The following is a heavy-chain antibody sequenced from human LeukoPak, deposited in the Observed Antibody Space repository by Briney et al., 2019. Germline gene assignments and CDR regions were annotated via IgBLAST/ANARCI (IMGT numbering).Heavy chain of an antibody. V-gene: IGHV5-10-1*01. CDR3: ARLSIVGATGSYYYYGMDV. J-gene: IGHJ6*02. CDR2: IDPSDSYT. CDR1: GYSFTSYW. D-gene: IGHD1-26*01. Sequence: GESLKISCKGSGYSFTSYWISWVRQMPGKGLEWMGRIDPSDSYTNYSPSFQGHVTISADKSISTAYLQWSSLKASYTAMYYCARLSIVGATGSYYYYGMDVWGQGTTVTVSS.